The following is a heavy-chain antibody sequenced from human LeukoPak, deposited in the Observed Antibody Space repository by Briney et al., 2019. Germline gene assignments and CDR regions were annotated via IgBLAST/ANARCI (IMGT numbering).Heavy chain of an antibody. V-gene: IGHV4-34*01. CDR3: ARGQGATVTTSFDY. Sequence: SETLSLTCAVYGGSFSGYYWSWIRQPPGKGLEWIGEINHSGSTNYNPSLKSRVTISVDTFKNQFSLKLSSVTAADTAVYYCARGQGATVTTSFDYWGQGTLVTVSS. J-gene: IGHJ4*02. CDR1: GGSFSGYY. CDR2: INHSGST. D-gene: IGHD4-17*01.